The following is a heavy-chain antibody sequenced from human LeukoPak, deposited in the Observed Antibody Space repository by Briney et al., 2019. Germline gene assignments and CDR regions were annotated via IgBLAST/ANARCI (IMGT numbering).Heavy chain of an antibody. D-gene: IGHD1-7*01. V-gene: IGHV4-31*03. J-gene: IGHJ4*02. CDR3: ARGRNWNYGPYFDY. CDR1: GGSISSGGYY. Sequence: SETLSLTCTVSGGSISSGGYYWSWIRQHPGKGLEWIGYIYYSGSTYYNPSLKSRVTISVDTSKNQFSLKLSSVTAADTAVYYCARGRNWNYGPYFDYWGQGTLVTVSS. CDR2: IYYSGST.